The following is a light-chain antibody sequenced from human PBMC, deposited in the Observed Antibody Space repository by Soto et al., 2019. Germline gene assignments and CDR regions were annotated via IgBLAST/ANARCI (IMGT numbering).Light chain of an antibody. J-gene: IGKJ1*01. CDR1: HSVSGNF. Sequence: DIVLTQSPGTLSLSPGERATLSCRASHSVSGNFLAWYQQTPGQPPRLLIYGASNRATGIPDRFGGSGSGTDFTLTISRLEPEDFAVYYCQQYGSSPRTFGQGTKVDIK. CDR3: QQYGSSPRT. CDR2: GAS. V-gene: IGKV3-20*01.